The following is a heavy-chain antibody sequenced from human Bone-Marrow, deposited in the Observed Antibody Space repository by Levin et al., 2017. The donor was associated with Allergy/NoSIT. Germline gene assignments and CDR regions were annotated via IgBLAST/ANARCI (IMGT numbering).Heavy chain of an antibody. CDR1: GGSFRGYF. CDR3: ARVPASKGLDL. CDR2: ISHSAPA. Sequence: SQTLSLTCLVAGGSFRGYFWSWVRQTPGQGLEYIGEISHSAPAKYSPSLKGRVTISLDPSKNQFSLQVHSVTAADTAVYFCARVPASKGLDLWGQGTRVIVSS. V-gene: IGHV4-34*01. D-gene: IGHD2-2*01. J-gene: IGHJ5*02.